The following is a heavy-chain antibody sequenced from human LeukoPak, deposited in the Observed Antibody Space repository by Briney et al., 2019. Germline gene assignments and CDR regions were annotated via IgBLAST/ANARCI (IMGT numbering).Heavy chain of an antibody. CDR1: GFTFSSYG. CDR3: AKDDSSGYYGLIDY. Sequence: GGSLRLSCAASGFTFSSYGMHWVRQGPGKGLECVAVISYDGSNKYYADSVKGRFTISRDNSKNTLYLQMNSLRAEDTAVYYCAKDDSSGYYGLIDYWGQGTLVTVSS. D-gene: IGHD3-22*01. CDR2: ISYDGSNK. J-gene: IGHJ4*02. V-gene: IGHV3-30*18.